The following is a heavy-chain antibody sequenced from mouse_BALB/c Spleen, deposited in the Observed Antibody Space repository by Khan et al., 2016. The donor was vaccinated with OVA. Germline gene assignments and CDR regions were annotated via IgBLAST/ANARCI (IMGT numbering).Heavy chain of an antibody. CDR2: VSTGGGYT. D-gene: IGHD1-1*01. V-gene: IGHV5-6*01. J-gene: IGHJ3*01. Sequence: EVELVESGGDLVKPGGSLKLSCAASGFTFSTYGMSWVRQTPDKRLEWGATVSTGGGYTYYPDSVKGRFTISRDNAKNTLYLQMSGLKSEDTAMFYCTRLAYYYDSEGFAYWGQGTLVTVSA. CDR1: GFTFSTYG. CDR3: TRLAYYYDSEGFAY.